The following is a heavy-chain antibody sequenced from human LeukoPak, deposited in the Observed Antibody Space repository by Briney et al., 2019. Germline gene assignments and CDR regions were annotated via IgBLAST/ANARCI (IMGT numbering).Heavy chain of an antibody. J-gene: IGHJ4*02. D-gene: IGHD3-9*01. Sequence: GGSLRLSCAASGFTFSDNYMSWIRQAPGKGLEWVSYISSSSSTIYYADSVKGRFTISRDNAKNSLYLQMNSLRAEDTAVYYCARANYDILTGYYESYFDYWGQGTLVTVSS. CDR2: ISSSSSTI. V-gene: IGHV3-11*04. CDR3: ARANYDILTGYYESYFDY. CDR1: GFTFSDNY.